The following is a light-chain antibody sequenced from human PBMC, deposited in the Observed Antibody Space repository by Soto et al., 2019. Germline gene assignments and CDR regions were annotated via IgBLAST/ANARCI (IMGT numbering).Light chain of an antibody. CDR2: HNY. J-gene: IGLJ1*01. V-gene: IGLV1-47*01. Sequence: QSVLTQPPSSSGTPGQRVTISCSGSSSNIGSDFVYWYQQLPGTAPKLLIYHNYQRPSGGPDRFSGSKSGTSGSLAISDLRSEDEADYYCSAWDDSLSAYVFGAETKLTVL. CDR3: SAWDDSLSAYV. CDR1: SSNIGSDF.